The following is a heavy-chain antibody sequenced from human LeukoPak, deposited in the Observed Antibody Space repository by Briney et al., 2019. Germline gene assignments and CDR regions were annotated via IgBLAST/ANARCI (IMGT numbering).Heavy chain of an antibody. V-gene: IGHV3-33*01. CDR1: GFTFSSYG. J-gene: IGHJ1*01. Sequence: GGSLRLSCAASGFTFSSYGMHWVRQAPGKGLEWVAVIWYDGSNKYYADSVKGRFTISRDNSKNTLYLQMNSLRAEDTAVYYCAREDDPLYGDGDEYFQHWGQGTLVTVSS. CDR3: AREDDPLYGDGDEYFQH. D-gene: IGHD4-17*01. CDR2: IWYDGSNK.